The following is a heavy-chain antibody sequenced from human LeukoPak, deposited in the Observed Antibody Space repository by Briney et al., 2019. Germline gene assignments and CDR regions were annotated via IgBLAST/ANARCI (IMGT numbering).Heavy chain of an antibody. J-gene: IGHJ3*02. CDR2: ISYDGNKK. CDR1: GFTFSSSA. CDR3: ARESSPRGGHAFDI. D-gene: IGHD3-16*01. Sequence: PGGSLRLSCAASGFTFSSSAMHWVRQAPGKGLEWVAVISYDGNKKYYADSVKGRFTFSRDNSKNTLYLQMNSLRVEDTAVYYCARESSPRGGHAFDIWGQGTMVTVSS. V-gene: IGHV3-30-3*01.